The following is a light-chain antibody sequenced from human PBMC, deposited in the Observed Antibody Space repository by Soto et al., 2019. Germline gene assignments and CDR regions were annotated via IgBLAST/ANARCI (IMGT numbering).Light chain of an antibody. Sequence: EIVLTQSPGTLSLSPGERATLSCRASQSVSSSYLAWYQQKPGQAPRLLIHGASSRATGIPDRFSGSGSGTDFTLTISRLEPEDFAVYYCQHYSSSPWTFGQGTKVEIK. CDR3: QHYSSSPWT. CDR1: QSVSSSY. CDR2: GAS. V-gene: IGKV3-20*01. J-gene: IGKJ1*01.